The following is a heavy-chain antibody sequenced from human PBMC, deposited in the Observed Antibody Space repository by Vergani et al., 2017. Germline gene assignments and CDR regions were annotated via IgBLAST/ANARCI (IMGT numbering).Heavy chain of an antibody. CDR3: VREQQLAYYFDY. Sequence: QVQLQESGPGLVKPSETLSLTCTVSGGSISSYYWSWIRQPPGKGLEWIGYIYYSGRTNYNPSLKSRVTISVDTSKNQFSLKLSSVTAAYTAVYYCVREQQLAYYFDYWGQGTLVTVSS. V-gene: IGHV4-59*01. J-gene: IGHJ4*02. D-gene: IGHD6-13*01. CDR1: GGSISSYY. CDR2: IYYSGRT.